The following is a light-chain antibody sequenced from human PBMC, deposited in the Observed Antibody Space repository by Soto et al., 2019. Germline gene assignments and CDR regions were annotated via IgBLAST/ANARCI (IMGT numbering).Light chain of an antibody. V-gene: IGKV1-13*02. Sequence: AIQLTQSPSSLSASVGDRVTITCRASQGISSALAWYQQKPGKAPKLLNYDASSLESGVPSRFSGSGSGTDFTLTISSLQPEDFATYYCQQFNSFFGQGTKLEIK. J-gene: IGKJ2*01. CDR2: DAS. CDR1: QGISSA. CDR3: QQFNSF.